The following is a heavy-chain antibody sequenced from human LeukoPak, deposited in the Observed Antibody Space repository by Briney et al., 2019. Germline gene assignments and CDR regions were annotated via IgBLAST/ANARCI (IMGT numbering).Heavy chain of an antibody. CDR3: VRDPGWGSFDI. J-gene: IGHJ3*02. D-gene: IGHD3-16*01. CDR2: INPDGSTT. CDR1: GFTVSSNY. V-gene: IGHV3-7*01. Sequence: GGSLRLSCAASGFTVSSNYMSWVRQAPGKGLEWVAIINPDGSTTGYVDSVKGRFTISRDNAKNSLCLQLNSLRAEDTAVYYCVRDPGWGSFDIWGQGTMVTVSS.